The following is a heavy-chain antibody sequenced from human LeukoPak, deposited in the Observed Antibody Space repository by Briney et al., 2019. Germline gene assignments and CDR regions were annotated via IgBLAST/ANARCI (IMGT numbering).Heavy chain of an antibody. CDR3: ARWGDSSGYLDF. CDR1: GYTFTGYY. J-gene: IGHJ4*02. Sequence: ASVKVSCKASGYTFTGYYIHWVRQAPGQGLEWMGWINPNSGGTNYAQNFQGRVTMTRETSISTAYMELSSLRSDDTAVYYCARWGDSSGYLDFWGQGTLVTVSS. V-gene: IGHV1-2*02. CDR2: INPNSGGT. D-gene: IGHD3-22*01.